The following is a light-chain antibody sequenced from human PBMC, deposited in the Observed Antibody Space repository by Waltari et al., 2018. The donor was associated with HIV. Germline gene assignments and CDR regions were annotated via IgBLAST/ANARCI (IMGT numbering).Light chain of an antibody. CDR1: QTINSN. V-gene: IGKV1-39*01. J-gene: IGKJ5*01. CDR2: GAS. CDR3: QQTYRIPQT. Sequence: DIQMTQSPSSLSASVGDRVTITCRASQTINSNLNWYQQIPGKAPKLLIFGASSLQSRVPARFSGSGSGTDFTLTVSSLQPEDFATYFYQQTYRIPQTFGQGTRVDIK.